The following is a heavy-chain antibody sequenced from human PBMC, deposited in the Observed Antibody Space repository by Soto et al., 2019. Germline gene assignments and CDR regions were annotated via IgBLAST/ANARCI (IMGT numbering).Heavy chain of an antibody. CDR1: GFTVSNNY. CDR3: AVAPGGGGY. D-gene: IGHD2-21*01. J-gene: IGHJ4*02. V-gene: IGHV3-53*01. Sequence: ESGGGLIQPGGSLRLSCAVSGFTVSNNYMSWVRQAPGKGLEGVSVIYSGGYTAYGDSVKGRFTISRDNSKKTLYLQINSRGADAAAVCCWAVAPGGGGYWGQGTLVTVSS. CDR2: IYSGGYT.